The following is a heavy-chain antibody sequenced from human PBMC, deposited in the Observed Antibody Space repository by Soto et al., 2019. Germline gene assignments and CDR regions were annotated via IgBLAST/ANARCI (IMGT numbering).Heavy chain of an antibody. CDR2: IYYTGNT. CDR1: GGSVSSRSHF. Sequence: QVQLQESGPGVVKPSDTLSVTCTVSGGSVSSRSHFWSWIRQPPGGGLQWIGYIYYTGNTNYSPSLTSRATLSVDTSRNQFSLRLTSVTAAETAIYYCARYDAESGSNKLDPWGQGTLVTVSS. J-gene: IGHJ5*02. V-gene: IGHV4-61*01. D-gene: IGHD5-12*01. CDR3: ARYDAESGSNKLDP.